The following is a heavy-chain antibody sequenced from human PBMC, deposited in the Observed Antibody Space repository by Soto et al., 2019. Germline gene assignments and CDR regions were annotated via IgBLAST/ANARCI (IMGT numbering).Heavy chain of an antibody. CDR1: GYTFTHYW. CDR2: IYLGDSDT. J-gene: IGHJ6*02. CDR3: AASIFYYGMDV. V-gene: IGHV5-51*01. Sequence: EVQLVQSGAEVKKPGESLKISCKGSGYTFTHYWIGWVRQMPGKGLEWMGIIYLGDSDTKYNPSFQGQVTISADKSITTTYLRWTSLKASDTAIYYCAASIFYYGMDVWGQGTTVTVSS.